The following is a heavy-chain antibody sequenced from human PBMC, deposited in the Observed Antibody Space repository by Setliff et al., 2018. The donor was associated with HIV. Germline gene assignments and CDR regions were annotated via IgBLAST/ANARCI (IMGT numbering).Heavy chain of an antibody. CDR2: IIPLFGSA. CDR1: GNSFHSYA. Sequence: SVKVSCKASGNSFHSYAFSWVRQAPGQGLEWMGGIIPLFGSANYAQKFQGRVTITADESTSTVDMEVSGLRFEDTAVYFCAKDGPTVIEGSYMDVWGKGTTVTVSS. V-gene: IGHV1-69*13. D-gene: IGHD4-4*01. CDR3: AKDGPTVIEGSYMDV. J-gene: IGHJ6*03.